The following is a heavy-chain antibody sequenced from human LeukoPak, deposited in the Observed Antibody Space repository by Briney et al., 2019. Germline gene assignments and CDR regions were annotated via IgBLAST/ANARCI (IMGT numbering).Heavy chain of an antibody. Sequence: SETLSLTCTVSGGSISSYYWNWIRQPPGKGPEWIGYIYYSGSTNYNPSLKSRVTISVDTSKNQFSLKVTSVTAADTAVYYCASRSSIWSGYQDTLYYFDSWGQGTLVTVSS. CDR3: ASRSSIWSGYQDTLYYFDS. CDR1: GGSISSYY. J-gene: IGHJ4*02. V-gene: IGHV4-59*01. D-gene: IGHD3-3*01. CDR2: IYYSGST.